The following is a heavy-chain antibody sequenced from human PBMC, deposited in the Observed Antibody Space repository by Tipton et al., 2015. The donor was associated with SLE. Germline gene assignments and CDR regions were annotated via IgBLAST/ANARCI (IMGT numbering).Heavy chain of an antibody. CDR3: AREGPEDAFDI. J-gene: IGHJ3*02. CDR1: GFTFSSYG. V-gene: IGHV3-33*01. CDR2: IWYDGSNK. Sequence: SLRLSCAASGFTFSSYGMHWVRQAPGKGLEWVAVIWYDGSNKYYADSVKGRFTISRDNSKNTLYLQMNSLRAEDTAVYYCAREGPEDAFDIWGQGTMVTVSS.